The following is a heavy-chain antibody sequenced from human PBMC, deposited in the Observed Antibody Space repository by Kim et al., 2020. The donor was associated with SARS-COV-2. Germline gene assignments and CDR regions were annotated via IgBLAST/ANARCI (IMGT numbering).Heavy chain of an antibody. D-gene: IGHD6-19*01. V-gene: IGHV3-9*01. J-gene: IGHJ4*02. CDR2: ISWNSGSI. Sequence: GGSLRLSCAASGFTFDDYAMHWVRQAPGKGLEWVSGISWNSGSIGYADSVKGRFTISRDNAKNSLYLQMNSLRAEDTALYYCAKAPSAGYSSGWDYWGQGTLVTVSS. CDR3: AKAPSAGYSSGWDY. CDR1: GFTFDDYA.